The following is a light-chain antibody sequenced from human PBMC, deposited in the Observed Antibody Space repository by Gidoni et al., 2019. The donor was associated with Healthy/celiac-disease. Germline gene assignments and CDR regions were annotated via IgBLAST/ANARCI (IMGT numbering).Light chain of an antibody. CDR2: DAS. CDR1: QRVSSY. Sequence: EIVLTQSPATLSLSPGERATLSCRSSQRVSSYLAWYQQKPGQAPRLLTYDASNRATALPARFSGSGSGTDFTLTISSLEPEDFAVYYCQQRSNWPLTFGGGTKVEIK. CDR3: QQRSNWPLT. V-gene: IGKV3-11*01. J-gene: IGKJ4*01.